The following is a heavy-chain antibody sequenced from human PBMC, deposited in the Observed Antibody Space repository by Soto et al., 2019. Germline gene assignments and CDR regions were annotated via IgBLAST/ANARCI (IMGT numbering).Heavy chain of an antibody. CDR1: GYNFIAYG. CDR3: VRDRLTTTGTKCFDY. V-gene: IGHV1-18*01. D-gene: IGHD3-10*01. J-gene: IGHJ4*02. CDR2: MNTHSGHT. Sequence: WASVKVSCKPSGYNFIAYGISWVRQAPGQGLEWLGWMNTHSGHTDYAQKFQGRVTMTTDTSTNTAYMDLRSLTSDDTAVYYCVRDRLTTTGTKCFDYWGQGTVVTVSS.